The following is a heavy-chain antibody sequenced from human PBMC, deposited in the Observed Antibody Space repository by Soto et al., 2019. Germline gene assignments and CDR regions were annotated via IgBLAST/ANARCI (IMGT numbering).Heavy chain of an antibody. Sequence: TFSDYPMHWVRQAPGKGLEYVSAISGSGGTTKHADSVKGRFSISRDNSKNTLYLQMGSLRVEDTAVYYCARVLYDNEGYYYDYWGQGTLVTVSS. D-gene: IGHD3-22*01. CDR1: TFSDYP. V-gene: IGHV3-64*02. J-gene: IGHJ4*02. CDR2: ISGSGGTT. CDR3: ARVLYDNEGYYYDY.